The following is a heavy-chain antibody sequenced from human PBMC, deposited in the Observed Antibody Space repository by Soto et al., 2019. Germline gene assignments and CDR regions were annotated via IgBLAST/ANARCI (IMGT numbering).Heavy chain of an antibody. CDR3: ARDQPHTKLNNFYKNNWFDP. Sequence: QVPLVQSGAEVRKPGASVKLSCQASGYAFTSPAIHWLRQAPGQRLEWVECITIGSHHKKYSQTFQGRLTITSDTSASTVYMDLGSLTSEDTAVYYCARDQPHTKLNNFYKNNWFDPWGQGTVVAVSS. J-gene: IGHJ5*02. D-gene: IGHD3-10*01. CDR1: GYAFTSPA. V-gene: IGHV1-3*04. CDR2: ITIGSHHK.